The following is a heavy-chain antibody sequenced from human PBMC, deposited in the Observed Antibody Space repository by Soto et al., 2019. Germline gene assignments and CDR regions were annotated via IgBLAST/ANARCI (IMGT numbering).Heavy chain of an antibody. J-gene: IGHJ5*02. V-gene: IGHV3-23*01. CDR2: ISGSGGST. CDR1: GFTFSSYA. CDR3: AKDPCSSTSCHRPWFDP. Sequence: PGGSLRLSCAAPGASGFTFSSYAMSWVRQAPGKGLEWVSAISGSGGSTYYADSVKGRFTISRDNSKNTLYLQMNSLRAEDTAVYYCAKDPCSSTSCHRPWFDPWGQGTLVTVSS. D-gene: IGHD2-2*01.